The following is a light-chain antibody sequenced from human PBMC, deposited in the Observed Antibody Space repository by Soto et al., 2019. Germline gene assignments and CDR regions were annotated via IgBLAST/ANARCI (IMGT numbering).Light chain of an antibody. CDR1: QSVSXXX. J-gene: IGKJ5*01. CDR3: QXXGSSPPVT. V-gene: IGKV3-20*01. CDR2: GAS. Sequence: EIVLTQSPGTLSLSPGERATLSCRASQSVSXXXXAWYQQNPGQAPRLLIYGASSRATGIPDRFSGSGSGTXXXXXXXXXXPXDFAVYYCQXXGSSPPVTFGQGTRLEIK.